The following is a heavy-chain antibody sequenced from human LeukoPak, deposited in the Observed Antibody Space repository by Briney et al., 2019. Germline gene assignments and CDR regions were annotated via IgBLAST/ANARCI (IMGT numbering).Heavy chain of an antibody. D-gene: IGHD1-14*01. V-gene: IGHV4-4*07. J-gene: IGHJ3*02. CDR2: IYGNDIT. Sequence: SETLSLTCTVSGGSISSYYWSWIRQPAGEGLEWIGRIYGNDITNYNPSLRSRVTMSIDTSKNQFSLKLSPVTAADTAVYYCTRATDSRRYAFDIWGQGTVVTVSS. CDR1: GGSISSYY. CDR3: TRATDSRRYAFDI.